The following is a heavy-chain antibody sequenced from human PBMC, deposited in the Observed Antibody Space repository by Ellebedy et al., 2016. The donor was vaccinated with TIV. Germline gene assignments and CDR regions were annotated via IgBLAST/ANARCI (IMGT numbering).Heavy chain of an antibody. D-gene: IGHD3-16*01. V-gene: IGHV1-69*04. J-gene: IGHJ4*02. CDR2: IMPILGLA. CDR1: GGSFSTYA. Sequence: AASVKVSCKASGGSFSTYAISWVRQAPGQGLEWKGRIMPILGLASYAQNFQGRVTITADKSTSTDYMELSSLRSEDAALYYCATDGGSSEVERRETLSYWGLGTLVTVSS. CDR3: ATDGGSSEVERRETLSY.